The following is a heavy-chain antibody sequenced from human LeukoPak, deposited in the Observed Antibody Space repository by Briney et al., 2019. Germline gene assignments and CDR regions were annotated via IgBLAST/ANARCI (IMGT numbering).Heavy chain of an antibody. Sequence: GGSLRLSCAASGFKFSSYSMKWVRQAPGKGLEWVSFISSSSSYIYYADSVKGRFTISRDNAKNSLYLQMNSLRAEDTAVYYCARVNSGSYYLRFDYWGQGTLVTVSS. D-gene: IGHD1-26*01. V-gene: IGHV3-21*01. CDR3: ARVNSGSYYLRFDY. CDR2: ISSSSSYI. CDR1: GFKFSSYS. J-gene: IGHJ4*02.